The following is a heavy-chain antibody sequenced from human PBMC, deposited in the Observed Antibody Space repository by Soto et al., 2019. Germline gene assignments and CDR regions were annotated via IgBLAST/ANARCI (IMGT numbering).Heavy chain of an antibody. V-gene: IGHV1-3*01. CDR2: INAGNGNT. Sequence: GASVKVSCKASGYTFTSYAMHWVRQAPGQRLEWMGWINAGNGNTKYSQKFKGRVTITRDTSASTAYMELSSLRSEDTAVYYCARGGALTSSDSPLYYFDYWGQGTLVTVSS. CDR3: ARGGALTSSDSPLYYFDY. CDR1: GYTFTSYA. D-gene: IGHD3-22*01. J-gene: IGHJ4*02.